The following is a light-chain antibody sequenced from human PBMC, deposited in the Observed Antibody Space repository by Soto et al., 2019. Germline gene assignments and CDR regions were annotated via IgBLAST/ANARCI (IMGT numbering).Light chain of an antibody. CDR3: PVYGRSTPYT. J-gene: IGKJ2*01. CDR2: GAS. Sequence: IVLPQSPVTLSLSPGERATLSCSASQRVSSSSFARYHQKPGQAPSLLIYGASSRATGITDRFSASGSGTDFALTISRMKTEDFAVYYDPVYGRSTPYTLGEVTKLEI. V-gene: IGKV3-20*01. CDR1: QRVSSSS.